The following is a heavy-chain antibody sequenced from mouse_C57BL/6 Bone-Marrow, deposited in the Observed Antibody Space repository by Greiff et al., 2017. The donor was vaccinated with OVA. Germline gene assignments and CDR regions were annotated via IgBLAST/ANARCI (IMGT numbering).Heavy chain of an antibody. J-gene: IGHJ4*01. CDR2: IDPETGGT. CDR1: GYTFTDYE. V-gene: IGHV1-15*01. Sequence: QVQLQQSGAELVRPGASVTLSCKASGYTFTDYEMHWVKQTPVHGLEWIGAIDPETGGTAYNQKFKGKAILTADKSSSTAYMELRSLTSEDSAVYYCTRGSSYAMDDWGQGTSVTVSS. CDR3: TRGSSYAMDD. D-gene: IGHD1-1*01.